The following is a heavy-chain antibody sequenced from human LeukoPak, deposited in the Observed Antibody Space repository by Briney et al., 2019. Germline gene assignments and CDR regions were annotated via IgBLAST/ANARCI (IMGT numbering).Heavy chain of an antibody. CDR3: ARAIFGVVISDY. D-gene: IGHD3-3*01. CDR1: GYTLTSYY. V-gene: IGHV1-46*01. CDR2: INPSGGST. J-gene: IGHJ4*02. Sequence: ASVTVSCKASGYTLTSYYMHWVRQAPGQGLEWMGIINPSGGSTSYAQKFQGRVTMTRDTSTSTVYMELSSLRSEDTAVYYCARAIFGVVISDYWGQGTLVTVSS.